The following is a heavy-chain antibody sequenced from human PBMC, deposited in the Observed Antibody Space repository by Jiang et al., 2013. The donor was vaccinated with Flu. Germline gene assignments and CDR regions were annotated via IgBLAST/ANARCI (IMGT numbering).Heavy chain of an antibody. D-gene: IGHD6-13*01. J-gene: IGHJ4*02. CDR3: AREDPSSNFDY. CDR2: ISSSSSYI. V-gene: IGHV3-21*01. CDR1: GFTFSSYN. Sequence: SGGGLVKPGGSLRLSCAASGFTFSSYNMNWVRQAPGEGLEWVSSISSSSSYIYYADSVKGRFTISRDNAKNSLYLQMNSLRAEDTAVYYCAREDPSSNFDYWGQGTLVTVSS.